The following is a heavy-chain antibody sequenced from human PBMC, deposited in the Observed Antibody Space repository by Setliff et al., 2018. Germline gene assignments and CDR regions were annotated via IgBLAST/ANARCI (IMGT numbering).Heavy chain of an antibody. Sequence: PSETLSLTCSVSGDSISSSSYYWGWIRQPPGKGLEWIESINYSGITYYSPSLKSRVIVSVDTSKNQFSLKLSSVTAADTAVYYCARLPGYCNGGNCYGYYTFDIWGQGTMVTVSS. D-gene: IGHD2-15*01. CDR1: GDSISSSSYY. V-gene: IGHV4-39*01. CDR2: INYSGIT. CDR3: ARLPGYCNGGNCYGYYTFDI. J-gene: IGHJ3*02.